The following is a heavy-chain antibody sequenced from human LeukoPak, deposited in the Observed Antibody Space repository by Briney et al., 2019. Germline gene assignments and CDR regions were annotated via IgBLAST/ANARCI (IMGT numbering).Heavy chain of an antibody. V-gene: IGHV1-8*02. D-gene: IGHD4-17*01. J-gene: IGHJ4*02. CDR3: ARLVNQLDYVTGRFDY. CDR1: GYTFTTHD. CDR2: MNPNSGNT. Sequence: ASVKVSCKASGYTFTTHDINWVRQAPGQGLEWMGWMNPNSGNTGFAQKFQGRVTITRNTSISTAYLELSSLRSEDTAVYYCARLVNQLDYVTGRFDYWGQGTLVTVSS.